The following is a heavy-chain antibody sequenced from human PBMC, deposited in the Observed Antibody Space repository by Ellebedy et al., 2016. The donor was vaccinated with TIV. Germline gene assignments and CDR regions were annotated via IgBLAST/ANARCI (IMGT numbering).Heavy chain of an antibody. Sequence: AASVKVSCKASGGTFSSYAISWVRQAPGQGLEWMGGIIPIFGTANCAQKFQGRVTITADESTSTAHMELSSLRSEDTAVYYCARDGGHNEAQWLWHASYYYGMDVWGQGTTVTVSS. D-gene: IGHD6-19*01. CDR1: GGTFSSYA. CDR2: IIPIFGTA. V-gene: IGHV1-69*13. CDR3: ARDGGHNEAQWLWHASYYYGMDV. J-gene: IGHJ6*02.